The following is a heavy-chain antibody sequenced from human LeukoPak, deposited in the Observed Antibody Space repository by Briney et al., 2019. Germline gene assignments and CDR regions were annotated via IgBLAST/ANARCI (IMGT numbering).Heavy chain of an antibody. V-gene: IGHV3-23*01. J-gene: IGHJ5*02. CDR3: AKGYCSSTSCYSRFDP. D-gene: IGHD2-2*01. CDR2: ISGSGGST. CDR1: GFTFSSYA. Sequence: QTGGFLRLSCAASGFTFSSYAMSWVRQAPGKGLEWVSAISGSGGSTYYADSVKGRLTISRDNSKNTLYLQMNSLRAEDTAVYYCAKGYCSSTSCYSRFDPWGQGTLVTVSS.